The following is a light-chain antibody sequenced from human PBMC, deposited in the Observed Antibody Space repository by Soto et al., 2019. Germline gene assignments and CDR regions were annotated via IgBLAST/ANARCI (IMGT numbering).Light chain of an antibody. J-gene: IGKJ1*01. CDR1: QSVSSY. Sequence: EIVLTQSPATLSLSPGERATLSCRASQSVSSYLAWYQQKPGQAPRLLIYDASNRATGIPAGFSGSGSGTDFTLTISSLEPEDFAVYSCQPPSNWPKTLGQGTKV. CDR3: QPPSNWPKT. CDR2: DAS. V-gene: IGKV3-11*01.